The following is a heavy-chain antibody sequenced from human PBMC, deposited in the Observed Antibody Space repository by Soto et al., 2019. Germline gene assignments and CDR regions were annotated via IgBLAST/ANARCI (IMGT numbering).Heavy chain of an antibody. J-gene: IGHJ4*02. V-gene: IGHV3-74*01. CDR2: INSDGSST. Sequence: GGSLRLSCAASGFTFSSYWMHWVRQAPGKGLVWVSRINSDGSSTSYADSVKGRFTISRDNAKNTLYLQMNSLRAEDTAVYYCAREQGSSWYYFDYWGQGTLVTVSS. CDR3: AREQGSSWYYFDY. CDR1: GFTFSSYW. D-gene: IGHD6-13*01.